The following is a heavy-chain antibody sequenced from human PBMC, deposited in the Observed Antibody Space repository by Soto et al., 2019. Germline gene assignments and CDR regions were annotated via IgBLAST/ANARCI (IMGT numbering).Heavy chain of an antibody. V-gene: IGHV3-30*03. D-gene: IGHD4-17*01. CDR3: GTDTVTAPFDY. J-gene: IGHJ4*02. CDR2: ISYDGSNK. Sequence: LRLSCAASGFTFSSYGMHWVRQAPGKGLEWVAVISYDGSNKYYADSVKGRFTISRDNSKNTLYLQMNSLRAEDTAVYYCGTDTVTAPFDYWGQGTLVTVSS. CDR1: GFTFSSYG.